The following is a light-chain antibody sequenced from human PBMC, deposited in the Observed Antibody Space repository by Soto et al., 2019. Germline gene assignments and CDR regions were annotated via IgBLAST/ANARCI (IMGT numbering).Light chain of an antibody. Sequence: DIVMTQSPDSLAVSLGERATINCKSSQSVLYSSNNKNYLAWYQQKPGQPPKLLIYWASTRESGVPDRFSGSGSGTDFTLTISSLQAEDVAVYYCQQSYSSLFTFGPGNKVDIK. CDR1: QSVLYSSNNKNY. J-gene: IGKJ3*01. CDR3: QQSYSSLFT. V-gene: IGKV4-1*01. CDR2: WAS.